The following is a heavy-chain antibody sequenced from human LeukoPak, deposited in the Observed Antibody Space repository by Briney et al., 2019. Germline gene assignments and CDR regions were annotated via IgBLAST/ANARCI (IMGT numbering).Heavy chain of an antibody. D-gene: IGHD6-13*01. V-gene: IGHV1-2*02. CDR2: INPNSGGT. CDR1: GYTFTGYY. J-gene: IGHJ5*02. CDR3: ARVYSSSWYEDWFDP. Sequence: ASVKVSCKASGYTFTGYYMHWVRQAPGQGLEWMGWINPNSGGTNYAQKFQGRVTMTTDTSTSTAYMELRSLRSDDTAVYYCARVYSSSWYEDWFDPWGQGTLVTVSS.